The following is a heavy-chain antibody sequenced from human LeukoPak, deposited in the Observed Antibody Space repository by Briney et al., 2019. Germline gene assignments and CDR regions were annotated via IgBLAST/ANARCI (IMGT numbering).Heavy chain of an antibody. V-gene: IGHV4-34*01. D-gene: IGHD3-10*01. CDR3: AREGVIWFGELLSAYYYMDV. Sequence: SETLSLTCAVYGGSFSGYYWSWIRQPPGKGLEWIGEINHSGSTNYNPSLKSRVTISVDTSKNQFSLKLSSVTAADTAVYYCAREGVIWFGELLSAYYYMDVWGKGTRVTVSS. CDR1: GGSFSGYY. J-gene: IGHJ6*03. CDR2: INHSGST.